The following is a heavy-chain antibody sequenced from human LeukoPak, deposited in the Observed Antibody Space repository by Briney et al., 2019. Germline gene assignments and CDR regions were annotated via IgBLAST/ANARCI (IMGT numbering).Heavy chain of an antibody. J-gene: IGHJ4*02. CDR2: ISYDGSNK. Sequence: GGSLRLSCAASGFTFSSYGRHWVRQAPGKGLGWVAVISYDGSNKYYADSVKGRFTISRDNSKNTLYLQMNSLRAEDTAVYYCAKVQSGGGSDYWGQGTLVTVSS. CDR1: GFTFSSYG. D-gene: IGHD3-16*01. CDR3: AKVQSGGGSDY. V-gene: IGHV3-30*18.